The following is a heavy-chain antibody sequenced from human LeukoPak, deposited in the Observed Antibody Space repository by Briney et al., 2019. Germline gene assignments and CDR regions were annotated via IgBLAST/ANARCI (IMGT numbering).Heavy chain of an antibody. CDR2: ISGSGGST. CDR3: ARGPQTVIGFDY. CDR1: GFTFSSYA. V-gene: IGHV3-23*01. Sequence: GGSLRLSCAASGFTFSSYAMSWVRQAPGKGLEWVSAISGSGGSTYYADSVKGRFTISRDNSKNTLYQQMNSLRAEDTAVYYCARGPQTVIGFDYWGQGTLVTVSS. D-gene: IGHD3-10*01. J-gene: IGHJ4*02.